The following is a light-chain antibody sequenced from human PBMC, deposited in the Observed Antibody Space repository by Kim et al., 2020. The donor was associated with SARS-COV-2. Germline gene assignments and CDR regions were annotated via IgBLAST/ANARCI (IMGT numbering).Light chain of an antibody. Sequence: LSPGVKATLSCRARQSVSDSNLAWYQHKPGRAPRLLIYGASTRATGIPHRFSGSVSGTDFTLTISRLEPEDFAMYYCQQYGYSPWTFGQGTKVDIK. V-gene: IGKV3-20*01. CDR2: GAS. CDR1: QSVSDSN. J-gene: IGKJ1*01. CDR3: QQYGYSPWT.